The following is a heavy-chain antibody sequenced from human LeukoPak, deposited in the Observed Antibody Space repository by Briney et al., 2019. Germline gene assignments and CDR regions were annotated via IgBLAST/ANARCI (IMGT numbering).Heavy chain of an antibody. V-gene: IGHV3-30*02. CDR2: IRSDASNK. J-gene: IGHJ3*02. CDR3: ARDWLGAFDI. D-gene: IGHD3-16*01. Sequence: PGGSLRLSCAASGFTFSTYNMNWVRQAPGKGLEWVAFIRSDASNKYYADSVKGRFTISRDNSKNTLYLQMNSLRAEDTAVYYCARDWLGAFDIWGQGTMVTVSS. CDR1: GFTFSTYN.